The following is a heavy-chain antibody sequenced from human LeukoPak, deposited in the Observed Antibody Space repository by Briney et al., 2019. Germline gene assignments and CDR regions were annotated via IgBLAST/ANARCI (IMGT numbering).Heavy chain of an antibody. V-gene: IGHV3-74*03. CDR1: GFTLNTYW. CDR2: INGDGTSL. D-gene: IGHD4-23*01. CDR3: ARGRPHGNDY. J-gene: IGHJ4*02. Sequence: GGSLRLSCAASGFTLNTYWMNWVRQTPGKGLVWVSRINGDGTSLTYADSVKGRFTVSRDNAKNTLYLQMNSLRVEDTAVYYCARGRPHGNDYWGQGTLVTVSS.